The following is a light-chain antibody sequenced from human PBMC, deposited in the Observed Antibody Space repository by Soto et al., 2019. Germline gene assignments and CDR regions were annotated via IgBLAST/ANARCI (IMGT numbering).Light chain of an antibody. CDR3: QSYDSSLSVWV. V-gene: IGLV1-40*01. CDR1: SSKIGAGYD. Sequence: QSVLTQPPSVSGAPGQRVTISCTGSSSKIGAGYDVHWYQQLPGKAPKLLIYGNSNRPSGVPDRFSGSKSGTSASLAITGLQAEDEADYYCQSYDSSLSVWVFGGGTKLTVL. CDR2: GNS. J-gene: IGLJ3*02.